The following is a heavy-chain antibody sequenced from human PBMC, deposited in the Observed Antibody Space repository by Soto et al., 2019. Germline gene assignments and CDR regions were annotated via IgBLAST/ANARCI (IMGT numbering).Heavy chain of an antibody. V-gene: IGHV1-18*01. CDR3: ARGRYGDY. CDR1: GYAFTTYG. J-gene: IGHJ4*02. D-gene: IGHD1-1*01. Sequence: QVHLVQSGAEVKKPGASVKVSCKGSGYAFTTYGITLVRQAPGQGLEWMGWISAHNGNTNYAQKLQGRVTVTRDTSPSTAYMELRRLRSADTDVYYCARGRYGDYWGQGALVTVSS. CDR2: ISAHNGNT.